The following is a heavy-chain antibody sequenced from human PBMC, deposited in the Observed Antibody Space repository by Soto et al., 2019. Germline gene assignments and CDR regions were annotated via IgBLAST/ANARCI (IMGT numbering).Heavy chain of an antibody. D-gene: IGHD2-15*01. J-gene: IGHJ6*02. V-gene: IGHV3-74*01. CDR2: INSDGSST. CDR3: IRDDCSGGTCSHYTYYGMDV. CDR1: GFTFSSYW. Sequence: EVQLVESGGGLVQPGGSLRLSCAASGFTFSSYWMHWVRQAPGKGLVWVSRINSDGSSTSYADSVKGRFSISRDNAENTMYLQMNSLRAEDTAAYYCIRDDCSGGTCSHYTYYGMDVWGQGTTVTVSS.